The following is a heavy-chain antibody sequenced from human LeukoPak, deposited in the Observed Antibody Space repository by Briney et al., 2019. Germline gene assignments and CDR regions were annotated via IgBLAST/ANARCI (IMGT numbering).Heavy chain of an antibody. V-gene: IGHV3-48*01. J-gene: IGHJ5*02. CDR2: ISSSSSTI. CDR1: GFTFSSYS. CDR3: AKDVAAAGFRWFDP. Sequence: GGSLRLSCAASGFTFSSYSMNWVRQAPGKGLEWVSYISSSSSTIYYADSVKGRFTISRDNAKNSLYLQMNSLRAEDMALYYCAKDVAAAGFRWFDPWGQGTLVTVSS. D-gene: IGHD6-13*01.